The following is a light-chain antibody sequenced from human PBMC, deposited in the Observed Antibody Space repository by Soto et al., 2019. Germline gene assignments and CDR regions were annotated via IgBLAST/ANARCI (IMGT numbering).Light chain of an antibody. CDR2: GNL. V-gene: IGLV1-44*01. Sequence: QSVLTQPPSASGTPGQRVTISCSGSRSNIGSNTVNWYQQLPGTAPKLIIFGNLERPSGVPDRFSGSKSGTSASLAISGLQSEDEDDYYCAAWDDSRNGVLFGGGTKVTVL. CDR1: RSNIGSNT. CDR3: AAWDDSRNGVL. J-gene: IGLJ2*01.